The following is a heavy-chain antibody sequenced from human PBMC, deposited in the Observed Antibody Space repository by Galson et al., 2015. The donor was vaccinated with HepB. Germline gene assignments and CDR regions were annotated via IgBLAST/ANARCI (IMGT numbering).Heavy chain of an antibody. CDR3: AREGLPSHDNYGMDV. J-gene: IGHJ6*02. CDR2: ISDDGSNK. V-gene: IGHV3-30*03. CDR1: GFTFSHYG. Sequence: SLRLSCAASGFTFSHYGIHWVRQAPGKGLQWVAVISDDGSNKYYADSVKGRFIISRDNSKNTLYLQMNSLTGEDAAVYYCAREGLPSHDNYGMDVWGQVTTVTVSS.